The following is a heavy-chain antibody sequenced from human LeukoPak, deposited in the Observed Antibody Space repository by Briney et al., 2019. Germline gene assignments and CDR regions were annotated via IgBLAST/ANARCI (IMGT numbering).Heavy chain of an antibody. J-gene: IGHJ4*02. CDR3: AKSPAPHYYDSSGYGLDY. CDR2: ISGSGGST. D-gene: IGHD3-22*01. Sequence: GGSLRLSCAASGFTFSSYAMSWVRQPPGKGLEWVSAISGSGGSTYYADSVKGRFTISRDNSKNTLYLQMNSLRAEDTAVYYCAKSPAPHYYDSSGYGLDYWGQGTLVTVSS. V-gene: IGHV3-23*01. CDR1: GFTFSSYA.